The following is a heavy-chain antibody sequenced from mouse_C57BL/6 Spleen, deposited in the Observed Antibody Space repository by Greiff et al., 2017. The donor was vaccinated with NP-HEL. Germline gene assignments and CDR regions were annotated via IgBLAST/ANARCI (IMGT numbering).Heavy chain of an antibody. CDR2: IHPNSGST. D-gene: IGHD2-4*01. CDR1: GYTFTSYW. CDR3: ARGGNDYGPHFDY. Sequence: QVHVKQPGAELVKPGASVKLSCKASGYTFTSYWMHWVKQRPGQGLEWIGMIHPNSGSTNYNEKFKSKATLTVDKSSSTAYMQLSSLTSEDSAVYYCARGGNDYGPHFDYWGQGTTLTVSS. J-gene: IGHJ2*01. V-gene: IGHV1-64*01.